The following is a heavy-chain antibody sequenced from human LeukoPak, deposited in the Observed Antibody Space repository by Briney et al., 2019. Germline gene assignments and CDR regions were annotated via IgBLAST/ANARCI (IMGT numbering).Heavy chain of an antibody. CDR3: ARDAGIAVAGTPTGGDY. Sequence: ASVKVSCKASGYTFTSYDINWVRQATGQGLEWMGWMNPNRGNTGYAQKFQGRVTMTRNTSISTAYMELSSLRSEDTAVYYCARDAGIAVAGTPTGGDYWGQGTLVTVSS. D-gene: IGHD6-19*01. CDR2: MNPNRGNT. J-gene: IGHJ4*02. CDR1: GYTFTSYD. V-gene: IGHV1-8*01.